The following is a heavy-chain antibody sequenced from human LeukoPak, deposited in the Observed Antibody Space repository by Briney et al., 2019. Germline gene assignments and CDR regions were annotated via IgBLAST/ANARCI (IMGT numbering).Heavy chain of an antibody. CDR3: ARWQYTISSGWFDP. CDR2: IYYSGGT. J-gene: IGHJ5*02. D-gene: IGHD6-6*01. V-gene: IGHV4-59*08. Sequence: SETLSLTCTLSGGSISSRYWSWIRQPPGKGLEWIGSIYYSGGTKYNPSLQSGGTISVDTSKIQFSLNLSSVTAADTAVYYCARWQYTISSGWFDPWGQGTLVTVSS. CDR1: GGSISSRY.